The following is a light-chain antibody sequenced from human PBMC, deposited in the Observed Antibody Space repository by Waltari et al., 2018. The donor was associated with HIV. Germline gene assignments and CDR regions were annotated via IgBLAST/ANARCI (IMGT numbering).Light chain of an antibody. CDR2: RNN. Sequence: QSVLTHSPSASATPGHCVTISCSRSTSPIGSNHASQYQQLPGTAPKLLIYRNNQRHSGVPDRFSGFKSGTSAALAISGLRSEDEADYYCAAWDDNLSGWVFGGGSKLTIL. CDR3: AAWDDNLSGWV. CDR1: TSPIGSNH. J-gene: IGLJ3*02. V-gene: IGLV1-47*01.